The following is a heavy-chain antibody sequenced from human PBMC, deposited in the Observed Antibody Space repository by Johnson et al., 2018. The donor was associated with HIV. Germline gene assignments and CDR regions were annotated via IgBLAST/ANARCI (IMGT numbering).Heavy chain of an antibody. CDR1: GFTFSNYD. CDR3: ARSGPNWAFDF. V-gene: IGHV3-74*02. D-gene: IGHD1-1*01. J-gene: IGHJ3*01. CDR2: ISSDGTDT. Sequence: VQLVESGGGLVQPGGSQRLSCAASGFTFSNYDMHWVRQAPGQGLVWVSRISSDGTDTYYADSVKGRFTISRDNAKNTMFVQMNSLRVEDTAVYYCARSGPNWAFDFWGQGTMVTVSS.